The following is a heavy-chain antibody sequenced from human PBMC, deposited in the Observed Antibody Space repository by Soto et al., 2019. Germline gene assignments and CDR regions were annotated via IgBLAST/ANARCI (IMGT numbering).Heavy chain of an antibody. CDR1: GYTFTSYG. D-gene: IGHD2-8*02. CDR3: AKDMVHCTGTRCARYFEK. CDR2: ISAYNGNT. J-gene: IGHJ4*02. Sequence: ASVKVSCKASGYTFTSYGISWVRQAPGQGLEWMGWISAYNGNTNYAQKLQGRVTMTTDTSTSTAYMELRSLRSDDTAVYYCAKDMVHCTGTRCARYFEKWGRGTLVTVSS. V-gene: IGHV1-18*04.